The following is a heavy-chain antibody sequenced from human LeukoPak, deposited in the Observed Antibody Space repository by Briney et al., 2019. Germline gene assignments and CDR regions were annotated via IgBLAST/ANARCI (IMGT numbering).Heavy chain of an antibody. CDR1: GFTFSDYY. CDR2: ISSSGSTI. CDR3: ARALGDYDFWSCDY. J-gene: IGHJ4*02. V-gene: IGHV3-11*01. D-gene: IGHD3-3*01. Sequence: GGSLRLSCAASGFTFSDYYMSWIRQAPGKGLEWVSYISSSGSTIYYADSVKGRFTISRDNAKNSLYLQMNSLRAEDTTVYYCARALGDYDFWSCDYWGQGTLVTVSS.